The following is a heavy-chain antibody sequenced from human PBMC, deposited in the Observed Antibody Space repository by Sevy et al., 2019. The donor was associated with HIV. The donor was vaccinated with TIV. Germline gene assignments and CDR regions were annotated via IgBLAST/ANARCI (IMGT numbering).Heavy chain of an antibody. CDR3: AREGIAATKNNWFDP. Sequence: APVKVSCKASGYTFTSYYMHWVRQAPGQGLEWMGIINPSGGSTSYAQKFQGRVTMTRDTSTSTVYMELSSLRSEDSAVYYCAREGIAATKNNWFDPWGQGTLVTVSS. CDR1: GYTFTSYY. D-gene: IGHD6-25*01. J-gene: IGHJ5*02. V-gene: IGHV1-46*03. CDR2: INPSGGST.